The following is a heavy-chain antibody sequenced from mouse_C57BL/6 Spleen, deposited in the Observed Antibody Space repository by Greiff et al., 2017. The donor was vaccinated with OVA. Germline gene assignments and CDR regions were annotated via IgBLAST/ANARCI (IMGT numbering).Heavy chain of an antibody. CDR3: ARDGSSGLAY. CDR2: ISYSGST. Sequence: EVKLVESGPGMVKPSQSLSLTCTVTGYSITSGYDWHWLRHFPGNKLEWMGYISYSGSTNYNPSLKSRISITHDTSKNHFFLKLKSVTTEDTATYYCARDGSSGLAYWGQGTLVTVSA. D-gene: IGHD1-1*01. CDR1: GYSITSGYD. J-gene: IGHJ3*01. V-gene: IGHV3-1*01.